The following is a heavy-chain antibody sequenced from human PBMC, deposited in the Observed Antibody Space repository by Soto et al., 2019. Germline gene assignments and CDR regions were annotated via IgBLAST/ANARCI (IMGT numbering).Heavy chain of an antibody. CDR1: GYQFAIHW. Sequence: GESLKISFKTSGYQFAIHWISWVRQMPVKGLEWMGAIYPDDSDTRYSPSFQGQVTISVDKSRDTAYLQWGSLKASDTAVYYCTRPEGRYFYDARGYYSHWGQGTLVTVSS. J-gene: IGHJ4*02. CDR2: IYPDDSDT. D-gene: IGHD3-3*01. CDR3: TRPEGRYFYDARGYYSH. V-gene: IGHV5-51*01.